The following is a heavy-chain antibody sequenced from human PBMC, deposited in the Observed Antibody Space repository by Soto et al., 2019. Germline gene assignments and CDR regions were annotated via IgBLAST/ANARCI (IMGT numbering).Heavy chain of an antibody. CDR1: GFAFSSEW. Sequence: GGSLRLSCAASGFAFSSEWMHWVRQSPGKGLVWVSRIDPYDTGITYADSVKGRFPISRDNAKNTLYLQMNSLRAEDTAVYYCTSDTFGARDSWGQGTLVTVSS. CDR3: TSDTFGARDS. J-gene: IGHJ4*02. CDR2: IDPYDTGI. V-gene: IGHV3-74*01. D-gene: IGHD2-15*01.